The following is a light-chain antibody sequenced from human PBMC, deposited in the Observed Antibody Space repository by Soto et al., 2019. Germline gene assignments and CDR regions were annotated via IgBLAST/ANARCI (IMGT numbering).Light chain of an antibody. J-gene: IGKJ2*01. V-gene: IGKV1-5*01. CDR2: DAS. Sequence: DIQMTQSPSTLSASIRDRVTITCRASQSISTWLAWYQQKPGKAPKLLIYDASSLKSGVPSRFSGSGSGTEFTLTISSLQPDDCATFYCQQYNSYPYTFGQGTKVEIK. CDR3: QQYNSYPYT. CDR1: QSISTW.